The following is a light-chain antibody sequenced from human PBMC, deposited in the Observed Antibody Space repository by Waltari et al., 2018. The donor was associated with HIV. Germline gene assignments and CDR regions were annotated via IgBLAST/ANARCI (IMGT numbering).Light chain of an antibody. CDR2: KDT. CDR3: QSADSSGIYEI. J-gene: IGLJ2*01. CDR1: ALPKQY. Sequence: SYGLTQPPSMSVSPGQTARITCSGDALPKQYAYWYQQKPGQAPVLIIYKDTERPSGIPERFSGSNSGTIATLTISGVQAEDEAAYYCQSADSSGIYEIFGGGTKVIVL. V-gene: IGLV3-25*03.